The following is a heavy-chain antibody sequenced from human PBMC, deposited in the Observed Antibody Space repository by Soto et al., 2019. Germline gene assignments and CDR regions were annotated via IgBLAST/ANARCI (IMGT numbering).Heavy chain of an antibody. D-gene: IGHD6-13*01. V-gene: IGHV4-34*01. J-gene: IGHJ5*02. CDR3: ARGGYSSSWYRVGWFDP. CDR1: GWSFSVYY. Sequence: SATLSLTCSFYGWSFSVYYLSWLRQPPGKGLEWIGEINHSGSTNYNPSLKSRVTISVDTSKNQFSLKLSSVTAADTAVYYCARGGYSSSWYRVGWFDPWGQGTLVTVSS. CDR2: INHSGST.